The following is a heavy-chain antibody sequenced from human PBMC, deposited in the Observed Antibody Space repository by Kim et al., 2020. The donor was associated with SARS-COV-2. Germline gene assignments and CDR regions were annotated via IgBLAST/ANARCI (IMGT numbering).Heavy chain of an antibody. V-gene: IGHV1-69*01. D-gene: IGHD5-18*01. CDR3: AIGSYGEGFDP. Sequence: ANYAQKFQGRGTITADESTSTAYMELSSLRSEDTAVYYCAIGSYGEGFDPWGQGTLVTVSS. J-gene: IGHJ5*02. CDR2: A.